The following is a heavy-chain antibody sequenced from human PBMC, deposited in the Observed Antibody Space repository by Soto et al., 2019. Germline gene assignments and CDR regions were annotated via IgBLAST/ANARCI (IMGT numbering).Heavy chain of an antibody. J-gene: IGHJ6*02. D-gene: IGHD5-12*01. V-gene: IGHV1-46*01. CDR2: INPSGGST. CDR1: GYTFTSYY. Sequence: QVQLVQSGAEVKKPGASVKVSCKASGYTFTSYYMHWVRQAPGQGLEWMGIINPSGGSTSYAQKFQGSVTMTRDTSTSTVYMELSSLRSEDTAVYYCAREAATIILGYYYYGMDVWGQGTTVTVSS. CDR3: AREAATIILGYYYYGMDV.